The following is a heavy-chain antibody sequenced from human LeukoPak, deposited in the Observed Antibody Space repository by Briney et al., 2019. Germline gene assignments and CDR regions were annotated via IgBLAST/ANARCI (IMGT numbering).Heavy chain of an antibody. J-gene: IGHJ5*02. D-gene: IGHD3-10*01. V-gene: IGHV1-2*02. CDR3: ARDPLWYYYGSGSYYGDWFDP. Sequence: GASVKVSCKASGYTFTGYYMHWVRQAPGQGLEWMGWINPNSGGTNYAQKFQGRVTMTRDTSISTAYMELSRLRSDDTAVYYCARDPLWYYYGSGSYYGDWFDPWGQGTLVTVSS. CDR2: INPNSGGT. CDR1: GYTFTGYY.